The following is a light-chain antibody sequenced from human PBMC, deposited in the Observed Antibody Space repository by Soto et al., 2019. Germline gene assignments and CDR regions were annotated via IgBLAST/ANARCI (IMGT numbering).Light chain of an antibody. Sequence: QSVLTQPPSASGTPGQRVTISCSGSTSNIGSKTVSWYQQLPGSAPRVLIYNNNERPSRVPDRFSGSKSGTSASLAISGLQAEDEADYYCATWDDSRPAVFGGGTKHTVL. CDR1: TSNIGSKT. J-gene: IGLJ2*01. CDR3: ATWDDSRPAV. CDR2: NNN. V-gene: IGLV1-44*01.